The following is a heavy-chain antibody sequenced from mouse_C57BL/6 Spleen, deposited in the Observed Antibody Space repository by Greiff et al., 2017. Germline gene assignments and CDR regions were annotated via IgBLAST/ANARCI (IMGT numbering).Heavy chain of an antibody. Sequence: VQRVESGAELARPGASVKLSCKASGYTFTSYGISWVKQRTGQGLEWIGEIYPRSGNTYYNEKFKGKATLTADKSSSTAYMELRSLTSEDSAVYFCARTYYSNYEDYAMDYWGQGTSVTVSS. D-gene: IGHD2-5*01. CDR1: GYTFTSYG. CDR2: IYPRSGNT. J-gene: IGHJ4*01. V-gene: IGHV1-81*01. CDR3: ARTYYSNYEDYAMDY.